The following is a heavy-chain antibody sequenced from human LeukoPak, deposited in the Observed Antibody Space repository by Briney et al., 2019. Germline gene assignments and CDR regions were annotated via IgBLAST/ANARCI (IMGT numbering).Heavy chain of an antibody. J-gene: IGHJ4*02. CDR2: MGPNSGNT. D-gene: IGHD2-15*01. CDR1: GYTFTSYD. V-gene: IGHV1-8*02. CDR3: ARVEVVVAASFDY. Sequence: ASVKVSCKASGYTFTSYDINWVRQATGQGLEWMGWMGPNSGNTGYAQKFQGRVTMTRDTSISTAYMELSRLRSDDTAVYYCARVEVVVAASFDYWGQGTLVTVSS.